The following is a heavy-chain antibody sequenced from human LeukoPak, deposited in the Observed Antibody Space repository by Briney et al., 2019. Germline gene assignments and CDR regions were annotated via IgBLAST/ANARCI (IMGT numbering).Heavy chain of an antibody. Sequence: SETLSLTCIVSGDSITSGSYYWSWVRQSAGKGLEWIGRTYASGRTNYNPSLKSRVSISVDTSKSQFSLKLSSVTAADTAVYYCARVAAVDRWGQGTLVTVSS. V-gene: IGHV4-61*02. CDR2: TYASGRT. CDR3: ARVAAVDR. J-gene: IGHJ5*02. CDR1: GDSITSGSYY. D-gene: IGHD6-25*01.